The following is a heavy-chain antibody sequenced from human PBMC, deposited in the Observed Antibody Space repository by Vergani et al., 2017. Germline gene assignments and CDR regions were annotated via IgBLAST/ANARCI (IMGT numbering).Heavy chain of an antibody. Sequence: QVQLQESGPGLVKPSQTLSLTCTVSGGSISSGDYYWSWIRQPPGKGLEWIGYIYYSGSTYYNPSLKSRVTISVDTSKNQCSLKLSSVTAANTAVYYCARFDSSGYYYYFDYWGQGTLVTVSS. V-gene: IGHV4-30-4*01. CDR1: GGSISSGDYY. J-gene: IGHJ4*02. CDR3: ARFDSSGYYYYFDY. CDR2: IYYSGST. D-gene: IGHD3-22*01.